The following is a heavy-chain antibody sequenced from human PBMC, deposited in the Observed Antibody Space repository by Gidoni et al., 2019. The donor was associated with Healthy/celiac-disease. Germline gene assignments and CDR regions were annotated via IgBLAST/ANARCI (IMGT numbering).Heavy chain of an antibody. D-gene: IGHD2-21*02. CDR3: ARVPEGYRGGDCYHYYFDY. J-gene: IGHJ4*02. Sequence: EVQLVESGGGLVQPGGSLRLSCAASGFTFSSSAMSWVRQAPGKGLEWVSAISGSGGSTYYADSVKGRFTISRDNSKNTLYLQMNSLRAEDTAVYYCARVPEGYRGGDCYHYYFDYWGQGTLVTVSS. CDR2: ISGSGGST. V-gene: IGHV3-23*04. CDR1: GFTFSSSA.